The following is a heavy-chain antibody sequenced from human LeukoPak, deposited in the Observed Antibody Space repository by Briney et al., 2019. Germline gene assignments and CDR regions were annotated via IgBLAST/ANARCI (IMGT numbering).Heavy chain of an antibody. V-gene: IGHV3-23*01. CDR1: GFTFNKYA. CDR2: IIESGEST. Sequence: GGSLRLSCAASGFTFNKYAMYWVRQAPGKGLEWVSAIIESGESTYYTDSVKGRFTISRDNSKNTLYLQMNSPRAEDTAFYYCAKGSAQYYFDSWGQGTLVTVSS. D-gene: IGHD3-10*01. CDR3: AKGSAQYYFDS. J-gene: IGHJ4*02.